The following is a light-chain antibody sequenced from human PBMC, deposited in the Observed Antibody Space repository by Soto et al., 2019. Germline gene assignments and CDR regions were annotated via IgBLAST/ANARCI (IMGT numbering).Light chain of an antibody. CDR1: QSVGNS. Sequence: EIVLTQSPATLSLSPGERATLSCRASQSVGNSLAWYQQKPGQAPRLLIYDASNRATGIPARFSGSGSGTDFTLTINSLEPEDFAGYYCQQRSNWPPITFGQGTRLEIK. J-gene: IGKJ5*01. V-gene: IGKV3-11*01. CDR3: QQRSNWPPIT. CDR2: DAS.